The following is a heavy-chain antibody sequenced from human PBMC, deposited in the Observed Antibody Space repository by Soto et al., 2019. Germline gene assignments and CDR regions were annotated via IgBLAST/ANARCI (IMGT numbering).Heavy chain of an antibody. CDR3: ARTRRPRIAAPAAYRFDH. V-gene: IGHV1-69*13. D-gene: IGHD6-13*01. J-gene: IGHJ5*02. CDR1: GGTFSSYA. Sequence: SVKASCKASGGTFSSYAISWVRQAPGQGLEWMGGIIPIFGTANYAQKFQGRVTITADESTSTAYMELRSLRSQDIAVSYCARTRRPRIAAPAAYRFDHWGQGTLVTVSS. CDR2: IIPIFGTA.